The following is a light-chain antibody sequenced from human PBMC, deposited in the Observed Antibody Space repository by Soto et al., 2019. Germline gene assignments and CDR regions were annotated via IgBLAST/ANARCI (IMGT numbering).Light chain of an antibody. V-gene: IGKV1-5*03. CDR3: QQYDSFPYT. CDR2: KAS. Sequence: DIQMTQSPSTLSASVRDRVTITCRASQTISNWLAWYQQKPGRAPKLLMYKASNLESGVPSRFSGSGSGTEFTLTINSLQPDDFATYYCQQYDSFPYTFGQGTKLDIK. J-gene: IGKJ2*01. CDR1: QTISNW.